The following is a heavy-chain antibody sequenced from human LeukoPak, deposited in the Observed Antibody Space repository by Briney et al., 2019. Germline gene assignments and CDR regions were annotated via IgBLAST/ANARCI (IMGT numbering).Heavy chain of an antibody. CDR2: INTWGST. CDR3: ARAWYYYGSGSYFSGNLDY. D-gene: IGHD3-10*01. CDR1: GGSISSYNYY. Sequence: SQTLSLTCTVSGGSISSYNYYWSWIRQPAGKGLEWIGRINTWGSTNYNPSLKSRVTISVDTSKNQFSLKLSSVTAADTAVYYCARAWYYYGSGSYFSGNLDYWGQGTLVTVSS. V-gene: IGHV4-61*02. J-gene: IGHJ4*02.